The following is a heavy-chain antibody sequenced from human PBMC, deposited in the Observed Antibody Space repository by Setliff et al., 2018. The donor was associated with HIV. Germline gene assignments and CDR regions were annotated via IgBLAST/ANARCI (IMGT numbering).Heavy chain of an antibody. Sequence: ASETLSLTCTVSGGSISSSSYYWGWIRQTPGKGLEWIGSIYYSGSTYYNPSLKSRVTISVDTSKNQFSLKLSSVTAADTAVYYCARRGGCSGGSCYFFYYYYMDVWGKGTTVTVSS. CDR2: IYYSGST. CDR3: ARRGGCSGGSCYFFYYYYMDV. J-gene: IGHJ6*03. D-gene: IGHD2-15*01. CDR1: GGSISSSSYY. V-gene: IGHV4-39*01.